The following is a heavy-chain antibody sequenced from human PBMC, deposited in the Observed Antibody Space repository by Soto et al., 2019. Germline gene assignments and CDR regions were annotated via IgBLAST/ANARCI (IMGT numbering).Heavy chain of an antibody. D-gene: IGHD2-15*01. CDR2: IYYSGST. CDR1: GGSISSSSYY. CDR3: ARHVDVVVVAAINWFDP. V-gene: IGHV4-39*01. Sequence: QLQLQESGPGLVKPSETLSLTCTVSGGSISSSSYYWGWIRQPPGKGLEWIGSIYYSGSTYYNPSLKSRVTISVDTYKNQFSLKLSSVTAADTAVYYCARHVDVVVVAAINWFDPWGQGTLVTVSS. J-gene: IGHJ5*02.